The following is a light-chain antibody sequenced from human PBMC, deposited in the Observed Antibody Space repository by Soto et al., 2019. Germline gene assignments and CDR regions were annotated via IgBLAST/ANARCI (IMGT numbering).Light chain of an antibody. V-gene: IGKV4-1*01. CDR1: QSVLYSSNNKNY. J-gene: IGKJ1*01. CDR2: WAS. Sequence: DIVMTQSPDSLAVSLGERATINCKSSQSVLYSSNNKNYLAWYQQKPGQPPKLLIYWASTRESGVPDRFSGSGSGTDFTLTIISLQAEDVAVYYCQQYYSTPWTFGQWTKMEIK. CDR3: QQYYSTPWT.